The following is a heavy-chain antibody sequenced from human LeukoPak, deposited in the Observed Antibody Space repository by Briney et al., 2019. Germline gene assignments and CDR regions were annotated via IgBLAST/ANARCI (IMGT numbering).Heavy chain of an antibody. D-gene: IGHD2-2*01. CDR3: ALSQGCRGASSLPPHSFDY. V-gene: IGHV4-31*03. CDR2: IYYSGST. CDR1: GGSISSGGYY. Sequence: PSETLSLTCTVSGGSISSGGYYWSWIRPHPGKGLEWIGYIYYSGSTYYNPSLRSRVTIFVDTSENQFSLKLSSVTVADTAIYHCALSQGCRGASSLPPHSFDYWGQGTLVTVSS. J-gene: IGHJ4*02.